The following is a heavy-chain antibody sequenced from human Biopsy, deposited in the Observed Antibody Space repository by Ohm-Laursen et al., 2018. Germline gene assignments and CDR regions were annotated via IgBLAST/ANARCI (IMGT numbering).Heavy chain of an antibody. Sequence: SLRLSCAASGFNFSRYWMNWVRQTPEKGLEWVANMNQDGSEEHYVDSVKGRFTISRDNSKSSLYLQMNSLRDEDTAVYYCARGPSGTAAGRFASWGQGTLVTVSS. J-gene: IGHJ4*02. CDR2: MNQDGSEE. D-gene: IGHD6-13*01. V-gene: IGHV3-7*04. CDR1: GFNFSRYW. CDR3: ARGPSGTAAGRFAS.